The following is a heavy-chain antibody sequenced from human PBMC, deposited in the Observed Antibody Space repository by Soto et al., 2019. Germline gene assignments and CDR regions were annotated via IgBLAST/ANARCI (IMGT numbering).Heavy chain of an antibody. CDR1: GFTFSSYA. CDR3: VKDPGIYAGELHMGYNWFDP. CDR2: ISSNGGST. J-gene: IGHJ5*02. Sequence: HPGGSLRLSCSASGFTFSSYAMHWVRQAPGKGLEYVSAISSNGGSTYYADSVKGRFTISRDNSKNTLYLQMSSLRAEDTAVYYCVKDPGIYAGELHMGYNWFDPWGQGTLVTVSS. D-gene: IGHD1-26*01. V-gene: IGHV3-64D*08.